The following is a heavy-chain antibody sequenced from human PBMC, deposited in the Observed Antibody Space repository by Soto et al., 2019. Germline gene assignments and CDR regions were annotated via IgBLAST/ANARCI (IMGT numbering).Heavy chain of an antibody. V-gene: IGHV3-73*01. D-gene: IGHD3-16*02. Sequence: EVQLVESGGGLVQPGGSLKLSCAASGFTFSGSAMHWVRQASGKGLEWVGRIRSKANSYATAYAASVKGRFTISRDDSKNTAYLQMNSLKTEDTAVYYCTVFMITFGGVISKWGQGTLVTVSS. CDR1: GFTFSGSA. CDR3: TVFMITFGGVISK. J-gene: IGHJ4*02. CDR2: IRSKANSYAT.